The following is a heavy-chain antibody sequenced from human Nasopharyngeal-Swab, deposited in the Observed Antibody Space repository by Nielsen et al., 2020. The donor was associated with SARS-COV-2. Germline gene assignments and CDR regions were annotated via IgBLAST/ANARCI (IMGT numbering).Heavy chain of an antibody. CDR2: IRSKANSYAT. Sequence: GGSLRLSCVASGFTFRDYWMSWVRQASGKGLEWVGRIRSKANSYATAYAASVKGRFTISRDDSKNTAYLQMNSLKTEDTAVYYCTRLRYSSGLDYWGQGTLVTVSS. V-gene: IGHV3-73*01. D-gene: IGHD6-25*01. CDR3: TRLRYSSGLDY. CDR1: GFTFRDYW. J-gene: IGHJ4*02.